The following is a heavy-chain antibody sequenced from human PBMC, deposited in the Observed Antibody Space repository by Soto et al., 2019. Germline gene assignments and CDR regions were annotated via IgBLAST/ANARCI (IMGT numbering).Heavy chain of an antibody. CDR2: ISGSGGST. D-gene: IGHD3-3*01. CDR3: ATPNLMNLEWFLLGAFVI. CDR1: GFPISSYS. Sequence: PGGSLRLSCAASGFPISSYSMRLVRQTPGNGLERVSAISGSGGSTYYADSVKGRFTISRDNSKNTLSLQMNSLRAEDTAVYYCATPNLMNLEWFLLGAFVILGQGTMVNVSS. V-gene: IGHV3-23*01. J-gene: IGHJ3*02.